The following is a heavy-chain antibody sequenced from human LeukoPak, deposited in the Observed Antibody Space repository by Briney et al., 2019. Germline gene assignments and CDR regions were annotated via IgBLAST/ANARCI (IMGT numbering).Heavy chain of an antibody. CDR3: ARRGGTSGTRPSDYGMDV. V-gene: IGHV3-21*01. CDR1: GFTFSSYS. J-gene: IGHJ6*02. CDR2: ISSSSSYI. Sequence: SGGSLRLSCAASGFTFSSYSMNWVRQAPGKGLEWVSSISSSSSYIYYADSVKGRFTISRDNAKNSLYLQMNSLRAEDTAVYYCARRGGTSGTRPSDYGMDVWGQGTTVTVSS. D-gene: IGHD1-1*01.